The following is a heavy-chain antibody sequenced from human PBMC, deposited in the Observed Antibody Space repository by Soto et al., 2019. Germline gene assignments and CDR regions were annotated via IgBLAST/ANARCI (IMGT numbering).Heavy chain of an antibody. CDR1: GGSISSYY. V-gene: IGHV4-4*07. D-gene: IGHD3-3*01. CDR2: IYTSGST. CDR3: ARDSRATIFGVVIIQGDAFDI. J-gene: IGHJ3*02. Sequence: QVQLQESGPGLVKPSETLSLTCTVSGGSISSYYWSWIRQPAGKGLEWIGRIYTSGSTNYNPSLKSRVTMSVDTSKNQFSLKLSSVTAADTAVYYCARDSRATIFGVVIIQGDAFDIWGQGTMVTVSS.